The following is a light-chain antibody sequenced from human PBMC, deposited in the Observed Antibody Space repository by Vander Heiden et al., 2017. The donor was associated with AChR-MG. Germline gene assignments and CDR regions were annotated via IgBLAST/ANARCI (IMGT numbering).Light chain of an antibody. Sequence: QSALTQPASVSGSPGQSITISCTGTSSDVGGYNYVSWYQQHPGKAPKLMIFVVSNRPSGVSNRFSGSKSGNTASPTISGLQAEDEADYYCCSYTSSSTPHVVFGGGTKLTVL. J-gene: IGLJ2*01. CDR2: VVS. CDR3: CSYTSSSTPHVV. CDR1: SSDVGGYNY. V-gene: IGLV2-14*03.